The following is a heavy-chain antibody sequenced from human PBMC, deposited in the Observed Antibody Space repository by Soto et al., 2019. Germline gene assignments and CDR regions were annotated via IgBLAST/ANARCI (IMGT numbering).Heavy chain of an antibody. CDR2: ISGSGGST. Sequence: HPGGSLRLSCAASGFTFSSYAMSWVRQAPGKGLEWVSAISGSGGSTYYADSVKGRFTISRDNSKNTLYLQMNSLRAEETAVYYCAKDPASFGVVIMAPNDYWGQGTLVTVSS. V-gene: IGHV3-23*01. CDR3: AKDPASFGVVIMAPNDY. CDR1: GFTFSSYA. D-gene: IGHD3-3*01. J-gene: IGHJ4*02.